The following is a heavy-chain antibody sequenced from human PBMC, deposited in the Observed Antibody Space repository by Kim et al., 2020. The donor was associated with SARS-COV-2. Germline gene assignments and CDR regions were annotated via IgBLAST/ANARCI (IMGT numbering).Heavy chain of an antibody. D-gene: IGHD6-19*01. V-gene: IGHV3-23*01. CDR3: AREVGSRGWYTVAY. Sequence: GGSLRLSCAASGFTFTNYAMDWVRQAPGQGLEWVSAIRETGTKTYYADSVKGRFTISRDNSKNTLFLQMNSLRAEDTAIYFCAREVGSRGWYTVAYWGQG. CDR2: IRETGTKT. J-gene: IGHJ4*02. CDR1: GFTFTNYA.